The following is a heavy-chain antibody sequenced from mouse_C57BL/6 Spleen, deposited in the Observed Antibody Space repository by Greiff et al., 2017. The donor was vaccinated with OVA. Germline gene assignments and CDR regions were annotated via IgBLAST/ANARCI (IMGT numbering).Heavy chain of an antibody. V-gene: IGHV1-7*01. CDR2: INPSSGYT. CDR1: GYTFTSYW. Sequence: QVQLQQSGAELAKPGASVKLSCKASGYTFTSYWMHWVKQRPGQGLEWIGYINPSSGYTKYNQKFKDKATLTADKSSSTAYMQLSSLTYEDSAVYYCARPFYGSSYVDYYAMDYWGQGTSVTVSS. J-gene: IGHJ4*01. D-gene: IGHD1-1*01. CDR3: ARPFYGSSYVDYYAMDY.